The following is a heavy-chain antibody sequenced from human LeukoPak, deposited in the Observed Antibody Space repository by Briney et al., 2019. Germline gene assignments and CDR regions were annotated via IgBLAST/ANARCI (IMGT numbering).Heavy chain of an antibody. J-gene: IGHJ4*02. CDR3: ASHYYDILTGYSYFDY. V-gene: IGHV4-34*01. Sequence: PSETLSLTCAVYGGSFSGYYWSWIRQPPGKGLEWIGEINHSGSTNYNPSLKSRVTISLDRSNNQFSLKLSSVTAADTAVYYCASHYYDILTGYSYFDYWGQGTLVTVSS. D-gene: IGHD3-9*01. CDR2: INHSGST. CDR1: GGSFSGYY.